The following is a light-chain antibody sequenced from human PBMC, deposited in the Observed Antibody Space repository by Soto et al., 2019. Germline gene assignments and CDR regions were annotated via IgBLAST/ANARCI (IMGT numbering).Light chain of an antibody. CDR2: WAS. Sequence: DIVMTQYPDSLAVSLGERATINCKSSQSVLYSNNKNYVAWYQQKPGQPPKLLIYWASTREYGIPDRFSGSGSGTDFTLTKSSLQAEDVAVYYCQQYYYAPQNFGQGTKGEIK. V-gene: IGKV4-1*01. J-gene: IGKJ1*01. CDR1: QSVLYSNNKNY. CDR3: QQYYYAPQN.